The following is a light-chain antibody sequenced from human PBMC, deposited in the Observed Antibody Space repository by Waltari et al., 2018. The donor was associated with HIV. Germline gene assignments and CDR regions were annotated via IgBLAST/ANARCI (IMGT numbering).Light chain of an antibody. J-gene: IGLJ2*01. CDR3: AAWDDNLSRPVV. Sequence: QSVLTQPPSVSATPGQRVTIPCSGSNSMSGSDYVNWYQQFPGTAPKLLPSRNTQRPSGVADRFPVSKSGTSASLAISGLRSEDEAVYHCAAWDDNLSRPVVFGGGTKVTVL. CDR1: NSMSGSDY. V-gene: IGLV1-47*01. CDR2: RNT.